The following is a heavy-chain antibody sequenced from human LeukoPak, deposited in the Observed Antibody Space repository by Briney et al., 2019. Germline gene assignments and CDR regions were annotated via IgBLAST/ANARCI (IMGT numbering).Heavy chain of an antibody. CDR2: INPNSGGT. CDR1: GYTFTGYY. Sequence: ASVKVSCKASGYTFTGYYMHWVRQAPGQGLEWMGWINPNSGGTNYAQKFQGRVTMTRDTSVSTAYMELSGLRSDDTAVYYCARRYGDYVEEPFDYWGQGTLVTVSS. V-gene: IGHV1-2*02. J-gene: IGHJ4*02. CDR3: ARRYGDYVEEPFDY. D-gene: IGHD4-17*01.